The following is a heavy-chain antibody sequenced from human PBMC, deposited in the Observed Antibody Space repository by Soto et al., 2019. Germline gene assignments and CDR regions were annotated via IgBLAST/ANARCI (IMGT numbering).Heavy chain of an antibody. D-gene: IGHD3-9*01. CDR3: ARDDYDILTGYYVKDYYYYGMDV. J-gene: IGHJ6*02. V-gene: IGHV1-69*04. Sequence: GASVKVSCKASGGTFSSYTISWVRQAPGQGLEWMGRIIPILGIANYAQKLQGRVTITADKSTSTAYMELSSLRSEDTAVYYCARDDYDILTGYYVKDYYYYGMDVWGQGTTVTVSS. CDR2: IIPILGIA. CDR1: GGTFSSYT.